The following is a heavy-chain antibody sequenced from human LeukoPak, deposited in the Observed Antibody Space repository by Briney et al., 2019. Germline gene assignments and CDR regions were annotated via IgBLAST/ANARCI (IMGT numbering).Heavy chain of an antibody. V-gene: IGHV4-34*01. CDR3: ARLPYCTGTSCYTGNWFDP. D-gene: IGHD2-2*02. CDR1: GGSFSGYY. J-gene: IGHJ5*02. Sequence: SETLSLTCAVYGGSFSGYYWSWIRQPLGKGLECIGSIYYSGSTYYNPSLKSRVTISVDTSKNQFSLKLSSVTAADTAVYYCARLPYCTGTSCYTGNWFDPWGQGTLVTVSS. CDR2: IYYSGST.